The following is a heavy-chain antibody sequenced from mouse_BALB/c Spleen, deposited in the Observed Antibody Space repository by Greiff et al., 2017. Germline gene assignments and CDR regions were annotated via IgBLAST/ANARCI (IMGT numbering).Heavy chain of an antibody. J-gene: IGHJ1*01. V-gene: IGHV1-69*02. D-gene: IGHD1-1*01. CDR1: GYTFTSYW. CDR2: IDPSDSET. CDR3: ARGGSSYWYFDV. Sequence: QVQLQQPGAELVKPGAPVKLSCKASGYTFTSYWMNWVKQRPGRGLEWIGRIDPSDSETHYNQKFKDKATLTVDKSSSTAYIQLSSLTSEDSAVYYCARGGSSYWYFDVWGAGTTVTVSS.